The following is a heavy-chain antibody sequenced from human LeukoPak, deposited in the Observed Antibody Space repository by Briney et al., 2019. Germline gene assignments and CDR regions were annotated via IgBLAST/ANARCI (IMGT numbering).Heavy chain of an antibody. CDR3: ARDSPCIPGIDY. CDR2: INPNNGDT. Sequence: ASVKVSCKASGYSFTVFNMHWVRLAPGQPLEWMGMINPNNGDTNFAQKFQGRVTMTRDTSISTVYMELSRLRSDDTAVYDCARDSPCIPGIDYWGQGTRVTVSS. V-gene: IGHV1-2*02. CDR1: GYSFTVFN. J-gene: IGHJ4*02. D-gene: IGHD6-13*01.